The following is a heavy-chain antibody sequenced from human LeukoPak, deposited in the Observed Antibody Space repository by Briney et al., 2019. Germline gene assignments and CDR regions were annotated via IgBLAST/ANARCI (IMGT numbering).Heavy chain of an antibody. CDR1: GFTFSNYW. J-gene: IGHJ5*02. V-gene: IGHV3-7*01. D-gene: IGHD3-3*01. CDR2: IKEDGGEK. CDR3: ARKRITIFGVVISATNWFDP. Sequence: GGSLRLSCAASGFTFSNYWMTWVRQAPGKGVEWVAHIKEDGGEKYHVDPVKGRFTISRDNAKNSLYLQMNSLRAEDTAVYYCARKRITIFGVVISATNWFDPWGQGTLVTVSS.